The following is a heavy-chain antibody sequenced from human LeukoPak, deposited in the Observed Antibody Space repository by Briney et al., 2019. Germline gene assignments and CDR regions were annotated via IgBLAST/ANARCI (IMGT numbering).Heavy chain of an antibody. CDR3: ARDRMVRGVHDY. J-gene: IGHJ4*02. CDR1: GFTFSSYS. Sequence: PGGSLRLSCAASGFTFSSYSMNWVRQAPGKGLEWVSSISSSSSYIYYADSVKGRFTISRDNAKNSLYLQMNSLRAEDTAVYYCARDRMVRGVHDYWGQGTLVTVSS. V-gene: IGHV3-21*01. D-gene: IGHD3-10*01. CDR2: ISSSSSYI.